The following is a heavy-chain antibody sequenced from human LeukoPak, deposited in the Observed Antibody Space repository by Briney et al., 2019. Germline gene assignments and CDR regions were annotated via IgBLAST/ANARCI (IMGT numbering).Heavy chain of an antibody. CDR3: ARDRVGDDYGDHFFDY. J-gene: IGHJ4*02. CDR1: GFTFSSYW. Sequence: GGSLRLSCAASGFTFSSYWMSWVRQAPGKGLEWVANIKQDGGEKYYVDSVKGRFTISRDNAKNSLYLQMNSLRAEDTAVYYCARDRVGDDYGDHFFDYWGQGTLVTVSS. CDR2: IKQDGGEK. D-gene: IGHD4-17*01. V-gene: IGHV3-7*01.